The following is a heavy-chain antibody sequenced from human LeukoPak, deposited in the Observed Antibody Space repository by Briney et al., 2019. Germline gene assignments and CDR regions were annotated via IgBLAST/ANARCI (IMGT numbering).Heavy chain of an antibody. V-gene: IGHV1-2*02. CDR3: ARYSRRSGNGMDV. CDR1: GYTFTSYY. CDR2: INPNSGGT. J-gene: IGHJ6*02. D-gene: IGHD3-10*01. Sequence: ASVKVSCKASGYTFTSYYMHWVRQAPGQGLEWMGWINPNSGGTNYAQKFQGRVTMTRDTSISTAYMELSRLRSDDTAVYYCARYSRRSGNGMDVWGQGTTVTVSS.